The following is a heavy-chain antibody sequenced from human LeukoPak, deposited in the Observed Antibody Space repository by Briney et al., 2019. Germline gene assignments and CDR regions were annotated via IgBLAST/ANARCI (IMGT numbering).Heavy chain of an antibody. J-gene: IGHJ4*02. Sequence: GGSLRLSCAASGFTFSSYAMHWVRQAPGKGLECVAVIWYDGSKEYYADSVKGRFTISRDNSKDTLYLQMNSLRAEDTAVYYCAKGSPYNSGWQFDHWGQGTLVTVSS. CDR2: IWYDGSKE. CDR1: GFTFSSYA. CDR3: AKGSPYNSGWQFDH. D-gene: IGHD6-19*01. V-gene: IGHV3-33*06.